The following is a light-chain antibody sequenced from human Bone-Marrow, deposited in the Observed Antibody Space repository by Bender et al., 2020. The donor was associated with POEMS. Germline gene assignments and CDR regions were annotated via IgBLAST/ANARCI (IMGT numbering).Light chain of an antibody. Sequence: QSALTQPASVSGSPGQSITISCTGTSNDIGSDNLVSWYQQCPGKAPKLILYEVSERPSGVSNRFSGSKSGNTASLTISGLQAEDEADYYCSSYTSSSTLEFGGGTKLTVL. V-gene: IGLV2-14*02. J-gene: IGLJ3*02. CDR3: SSYTSSSTLE. CDR1: SNDIGSDNL. CDR2: EVS.